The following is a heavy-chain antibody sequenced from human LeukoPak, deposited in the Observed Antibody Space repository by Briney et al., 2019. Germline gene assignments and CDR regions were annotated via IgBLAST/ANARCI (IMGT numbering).Heavy chain of an antibody. J-gene: IGHJ4*02. CDR2: IYYSGST. V-gene: IGHV4-59*01. D-gene: IGHD3-22*01. CDR1: GGSISSYY. CDR3: ARYYYESSGYYVLDY. Sequence: SETLSPTCTVSGGSISSYYWSWIRQPPGEGLGWIGYIYYSGSTNYNPSLKSRVTISVDTTRNQFSLKLSSLTAADTAVYYCARYYYESSGYYVLDYWGQGTLVTVSS.